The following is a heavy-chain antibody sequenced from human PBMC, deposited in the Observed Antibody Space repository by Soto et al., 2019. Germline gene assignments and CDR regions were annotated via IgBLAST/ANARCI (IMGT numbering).Heavy chain of an antibody. CDR3: ARGRAGDYGGNSGDYDY. CDR2: VWHDGSKE. Sequence: QVQLVESGGGVVQPGRSLRLSCAASGFTFSGDGMHWVRQAPGKGLEWVAVVWHDGSKEYYADSVKGRFTISRDNSKNTLYLQMNNLRAEDTAVYSCARGRAGDYGGNSGDYDYWGQGTLVTVSS. J-gene: IGHJ4*02. CDR1: GFTFSGDG. V-gene: IGHV3-33*01. D-gene: IGHD4-17*01.